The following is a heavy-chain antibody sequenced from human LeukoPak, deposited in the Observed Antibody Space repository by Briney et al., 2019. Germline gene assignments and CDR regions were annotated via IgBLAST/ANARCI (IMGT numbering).Heavy chain of an antibody. J-gene: IGHJ6*03. CDR1: GGSISSYY. D-gene: IGHD6-19*01. CDR2: IYTSGST. Sequence: SETLSLTCTVSGGSISSYYWSWIRQPAGKGLEWIGRIYTSGSTNYNPSLKSRVTMSVDTSKNQFSLKLSSVTAADTAVYYCAIDVSSYSIAVAVGYYYYYYMDVWGKGTTVTVSS. V-gene: IGHV4-4*07. CDR3: AIDVSSYSIAVAVGYYYYYYMDV.